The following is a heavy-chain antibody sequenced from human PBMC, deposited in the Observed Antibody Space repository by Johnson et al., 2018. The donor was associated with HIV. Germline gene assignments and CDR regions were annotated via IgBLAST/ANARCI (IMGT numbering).Heavy chain of an antibody. CDR2: IWYDGSNK. CDR3: AKETVRQRLVLGTDAFDI. D-gene: IGHD6-13*01. V-gene: IGHV3-33*06. Sequence: QVQLVESGGGVVQPGRSLRLSCAASGFTFSSYGMHWVRQAPGKGLEWVAVIWYDGSNKYYADSVKGRFTISRDNSKNTLYLQMNSLRAEDTAVYYCAKETVRQRLVLGTDAFDIWGQGTMVTVSS. CDR1: GFTFSSYG. J-gene: IGHJ3*02.